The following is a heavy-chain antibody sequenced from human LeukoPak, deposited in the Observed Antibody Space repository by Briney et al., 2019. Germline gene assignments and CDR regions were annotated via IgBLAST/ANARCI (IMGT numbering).Heavy chain of an antibody. CDR3: ARTYSGSFDSYFDY. Sequence: SETLSFTCTVSGSSINSDNYYWSWIRQPAGKGLEWIGRIYSSGSTNYNPSLKSRVTISVDTSKNQFSLKLISVTAADTAVYYCARTYSGSFDSYFDYWGQGTLVTVSS. V-gene: IGHV4-61*02. D-gene: IGHD1-26*01. CDR2: IYSSGST. CDR1: GSSINSDNYY. J-gene: IGHJ4*02.